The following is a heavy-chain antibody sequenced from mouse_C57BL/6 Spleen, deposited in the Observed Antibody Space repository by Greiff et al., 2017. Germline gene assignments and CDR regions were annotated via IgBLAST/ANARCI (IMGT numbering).Heavy chain of an antibody. CDR3: ARTPRGYFDV. Sequence: EVQVVESGGGLVKPGGSLKLSCAASGFTFSDYGMHWVRQAPEKGLEWVAYISSGSSTIYYADTVKGRFTISRDNAKNTLFLQMTSLRSEDTAMYYCARTPRGYFDVWGTGTTVTVSS. CDR2: ISSGSSTI. J-gene: IGHJ1*03. CDR1: GFTFSDYG. V-gene: IGHV5-17*01.